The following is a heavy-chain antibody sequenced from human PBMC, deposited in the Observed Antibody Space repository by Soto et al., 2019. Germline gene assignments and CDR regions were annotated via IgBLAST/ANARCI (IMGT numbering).Heavy chain of an antibody. CDR3: ATSFHSQLPYYFYY. CDR1: GGTFSSYA. D-gene: IGHD2-2*01. V-gene: IGHV1-69*12. CDR2: IIPIFGTA. Sequence: QVQLVQSGAEVKKPGSSVKVSCKASGGTFSSYAISWVRQAPGQGLEWMGGIIPIFGTANYATKFQGRVTIAAEESSSRGDMELSILRSEDRVEHYCATSFHSQLPYYFYYRCRGALVTESS. J-gene: IGHJ4*02.